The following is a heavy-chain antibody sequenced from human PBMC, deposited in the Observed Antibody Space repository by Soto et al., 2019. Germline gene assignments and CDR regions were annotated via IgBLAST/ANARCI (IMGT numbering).Heavy chain of an antibody. Sequence: QVQLVESGGGVVQPGRSLRLSCAASGFTFSSYAMHWVGQAPGKGLEWVAVISYDGSNKYYADSVKGRFTISRDNSKNTLYLQMNSLRAEVTAVYYCARVAVEMATIHVFDYWGQGTLVTVSS. D-gene: IGHD5-12*01. CDR3: ARVAVEMATIHVFDY. V-gene: IGHV3-30-3*01. CDR1: GFTFSSYA. J-gene: IGHJ4*02. CDR2: ISYDGSNK.